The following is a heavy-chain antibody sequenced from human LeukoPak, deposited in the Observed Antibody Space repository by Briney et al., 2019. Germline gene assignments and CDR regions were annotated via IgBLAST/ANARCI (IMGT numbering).Heavy chain of an antibody. CDR2: ISSRSSTI. CDR1: GFTFSSYS. D-gene: IGHD3-22*01. V-gene: IGHV3-48*01. Sequence: GGSLRLSCAASGFTFSSYSINWVRQAPGKGPEWVAYISSRSSTIHYADSVKGRFTISRDNAKNSLYLQMNSLRAEDTAVYYCARGDTYYYDSRIDYWGQGTLVTVSS. J-gene: IGHJ4*02. CDR3: ARGDTYYYDSRIDY.